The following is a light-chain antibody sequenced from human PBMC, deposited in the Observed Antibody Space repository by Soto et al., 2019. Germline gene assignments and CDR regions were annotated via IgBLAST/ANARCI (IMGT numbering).Light chain of an antibody. CDR2: DNN. J-gene: IGLJ1*01. V-gene: IGLV1-51*01. Sequence: QSVLTQPPSVSAAPGQKVTISCSGSSSNIGNNYVSWYQQLPGTAPKVFIYDNNKRPSGIPDRFSGSKSGTSATLGITGLQTGDEADYYCGTWDSSLSAHVFGTGTKLTVL. CDR1: SSNIGNNY. CDR3: GTWDSSLSAHV.